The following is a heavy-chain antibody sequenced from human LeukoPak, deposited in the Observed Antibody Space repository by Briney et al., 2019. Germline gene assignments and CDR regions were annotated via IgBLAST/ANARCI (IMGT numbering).Heavy chain of an antibody. Sequence: SETLSLTCTVSGGSISSSSYYWGWIRQPPGKGLEWIGSIYYSGSTNYNPSLKSRVTISVDTSKNQFSLKLSSVTAADTAVYYCTRVKAYYDSSGYYKAHAFDIWGQGTMVTVSS. J-gene: IGHJ3*02. V-gene: IGHV4-39*07. CDR3: TRVKAYYDSSGYYKAHAFDI. CDR1: GGSISSSSYY. D-gene: IGHD3-22*01. CDR2: IYYSGST.